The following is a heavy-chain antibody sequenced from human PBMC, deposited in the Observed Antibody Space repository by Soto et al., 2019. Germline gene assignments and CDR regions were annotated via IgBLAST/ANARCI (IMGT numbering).Heavy chain of an antibody. V-gene: IGHV1-69*05. CDR2: IIPIFGTT. D-gene: IGHD3-10*01. J-gene: IGHJ4*02. Sequence: SVKVSCKASGGTFSSYAISWVRQAPGQGLEWMGGIIPIFGTTDYVAPVKGRFTISRDDSTNTLYLEMNSLQTEDTAVYYRTADLASYGSPLIDYWGQGTLVTVSS. CDR1: GGTFSSYA. CDR3: TADLASYGSPLIDY.